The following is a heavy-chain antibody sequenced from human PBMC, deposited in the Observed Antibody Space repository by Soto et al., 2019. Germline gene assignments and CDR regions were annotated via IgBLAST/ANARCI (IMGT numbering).Heavy chain of an antibody. J-gene: IGHJ4*02. Sequence: ASAKVSCKESGYTFTSYYMHLLRHDHGQWLEWMGIINPSGGSTSYAQKFQGRVTMTRDTSTSTVYMELSSLRSEDTAVYYCARAIHLTLYSYGRPALDYWGQGTLVTVSS. V-gene: IGHV1-46*01. CDR3: ARAIHLTLYSYGRPALDY. CDR2: INPSGGST. CDR1: GYTFTSYY. D-gene: IGHD5-18*01.